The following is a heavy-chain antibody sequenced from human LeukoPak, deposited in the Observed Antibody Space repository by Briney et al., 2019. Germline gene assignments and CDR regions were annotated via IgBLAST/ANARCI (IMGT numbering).Heavy chain of an antibody. D-gene: IGHD3-3*01. CDR3: ARFTYYDFWSGYPLDY. J-gene: IGHJ4*02. CDR1: GGSFSGYY. V-gene: IGHV4-34*01. Sequence: SETLSLTCAVYGGSFSGYYWSWIRQPPGKGLEWIGEINHSGSTNYNPSLKSRVTISVDTSKNQFSLKLSSVTAADTAVYYCARFTYYDFWSGYPLDYWGQGTLVTVSS. CDR2: INHSGST.